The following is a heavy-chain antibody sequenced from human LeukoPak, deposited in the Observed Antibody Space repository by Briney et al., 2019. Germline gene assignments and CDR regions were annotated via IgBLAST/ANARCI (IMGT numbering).Heavy chain of an antibody. CDR3: ASDYGDRN. D-gene: IGHD4-17*01. J-gene: IGHJ4*02. Sequence: PGESLRLSCAVSGFTVYTNSMSWIRQPPGKGLEWIGEINHSGSTNYNPSLKSRVTISVDTSKNQFSLKLSSVTAADTAVYYCASDYGDRNWGQGTLVTVSS. CDR1: GFTVYTNS. CDR2: INHSGST. V-gene: IGHV4-34*01.